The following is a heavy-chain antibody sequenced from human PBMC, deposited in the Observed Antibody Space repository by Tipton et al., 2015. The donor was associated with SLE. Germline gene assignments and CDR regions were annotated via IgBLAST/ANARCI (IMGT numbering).Heavy chain of an antibody. CDR2: IHHSGRT. CDR1: GGSISSYY. D-gene: IGHD6-19*01. CDR3: ARAEYSSGWFND. V-gene: IGHV4-59*01. J-gene: IGHJ5*02. Sequence: LRLSCTVSGGSISSYYWSWIRQPPGKGLEWIGHIHHSGRTNYNPSLKSRVTISLDTAKNQFSLKLNSVTAADTAEYYCARAEYSSGWFNDWGRGTLLIVSS.